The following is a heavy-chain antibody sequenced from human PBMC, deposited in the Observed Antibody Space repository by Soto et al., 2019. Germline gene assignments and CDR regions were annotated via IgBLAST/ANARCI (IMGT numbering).Heavy chain of an antibody. CDR1: GFTFSDYY. D-gene: IGHD2-15*01. V-gene: IGHV3-72*01. CDR2: SRNKANSYTT. Sequence: PGGSLRLSCAASGFTFSDYYMDWVRQAPGKGLEWVGRSRNKANSYTTEYAASVKGRFSISRDDSKNSLYLHMNSLKIEDTAVYYCARSQGGQYAFDIWGQGTMVTVSS. J-gene: IGHJ3*02. CDR3: ARSQGGQYAFDI.